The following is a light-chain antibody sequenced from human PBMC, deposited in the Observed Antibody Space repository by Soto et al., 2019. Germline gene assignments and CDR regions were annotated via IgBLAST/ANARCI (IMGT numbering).Light chain of an antibody. Sequence: EIVLTQSAGTLSLSPGERATLSCRASQTVSGSYLAWFQQKPGQTPRLLIYAASTRAAGVPGRFSGSGSGTDFSLTITGLELEDFAVYYCQPYGPAPWTFGQGTKVDIK. CDR1: QTVSGSY. CDR3: QPYGPAPWT. CDR2: AAS. V-gene: IGKV3-20*01. J-gene: IGKJ1*01.